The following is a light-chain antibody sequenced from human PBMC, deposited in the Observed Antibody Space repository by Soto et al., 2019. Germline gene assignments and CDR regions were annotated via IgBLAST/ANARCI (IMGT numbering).Light chain of an antibody. CDR1: QGVSSY. Sequence: EIVLTQSPSTLSLSPGERATLSCRASQGVSSYLAWYQQKPGQAPRLLIYDASNRATGIPARFSGSGSGTDFTLTISSLEPEDFAVYYCQQYGSSLWTFGQGTKWIS. J-gene: IGKJ1*01. V-gene: IGKV3-11*01. CDR3: QQYGSSLWT. CDR2: DAS.